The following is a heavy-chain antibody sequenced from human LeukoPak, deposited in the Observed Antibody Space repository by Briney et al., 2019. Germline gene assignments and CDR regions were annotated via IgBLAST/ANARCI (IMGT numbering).Heavy chain of an antibody. CDR1: GYAFTGYY. J-gene: IGHJ4*02. V-gene: IGHV1-2*02. D-gene: IGHD4-11*01. CDR3: ARGGDSTNFDY. CDR2: INPNSGDT. Sequence: ALVKVSCKTSGYAFTGYYIHWVRQAPGQGLEWMGWINPNSGDTNYAQKFQGRVTMTRDTSISTAYMELSRLRSDDPAVYYCARGGDSTNFDYWGQGTLVTVSS.